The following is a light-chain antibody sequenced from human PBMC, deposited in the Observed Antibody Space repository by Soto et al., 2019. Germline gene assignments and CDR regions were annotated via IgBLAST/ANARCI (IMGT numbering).Light chain of an antibody. Sequence: EIVLTQSPGTLSLSPGERATLSCRASQSVSSSYLVWYQQTPGQAPRLLIYGASSRATGIPDRFSGSGSGTDFNLTISRLEPEDFAVYYCQQYDSSSWTFGQGTKVEIK. J-gene: IGKJ1*01. CDR3: QQYDSSSWT. CDR2: GAS. CDR1: QSVSSSY. V-gene: IGKV3-20*01.